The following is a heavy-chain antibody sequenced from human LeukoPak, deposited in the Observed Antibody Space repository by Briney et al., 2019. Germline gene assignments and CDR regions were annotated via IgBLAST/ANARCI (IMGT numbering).Heavy chain of an antibody. V-gene: IGHV3-72*01. CDR3: AREVVSSPSYFDS. CDR1: GFTFSDYY. J-gene: IGHJ4*02. D-gene: IGHD2-15*01. CDR2: SGDKANSYST. Sequence: GGSLRLSCTASGFTFSDYYMDWVRQAPGKGLEWVGRSGDKANSYSTQYAASVKGRFSISRDDSKNSLYLQMNSLIPEDTAVYYCAREVVSSPSYFDSWGQGTLVTVSS.